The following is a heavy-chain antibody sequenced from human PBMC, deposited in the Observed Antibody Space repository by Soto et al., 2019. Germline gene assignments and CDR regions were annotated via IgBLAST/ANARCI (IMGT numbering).Heavy chain of an antibody. Sequence: GGSLRLSCAASGFTFSSYGMHWVRQAPGKGLEWVAVIWYDGSNKYYADSVKGRFTISRDNSKNTLYLQMNSLRAEDTAVYYCARDGEGRAAATLAFDIWGQGTMVTVSS. CDR1: GFTFSSYG. CDR3: ARDGEGRAAATLAFDI. D-gene: IGHD6-13*01. V-gene: IGHV3-33*01. CDR2: IWYDGSNK. J-gene: IGHJ3*02.